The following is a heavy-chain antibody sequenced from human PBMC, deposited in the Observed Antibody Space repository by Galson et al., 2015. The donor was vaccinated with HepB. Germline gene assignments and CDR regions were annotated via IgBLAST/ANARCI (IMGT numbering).Heavy chain of an antibody. Sequence: SLRLSCAASGFTFSSYAMSWVRQAPGKGLEWVSAISGSGGSTYYADSVKGRFTISRDNSKNTLYLQMNSLRAEDTAVYYCANENYDFWSGYYTGFVYWGQGTLVTVSS. V-gene: IGHV3-23*01. CDR3: ANENYDFWSGYYTGFVY. D-gene: IGHD3-3*01. J-gene: IGHJ4*02. CDR2: ISGSGGST. CDR1: GFTFSSYA.